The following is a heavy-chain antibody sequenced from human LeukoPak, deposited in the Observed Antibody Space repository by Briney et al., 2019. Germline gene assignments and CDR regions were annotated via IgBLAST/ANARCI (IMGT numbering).Heavy chain of an antibody. J-gene: IGHJ4*02. Sequence: GASLKISCKGAGYTFTNYWIGWVRQMPGKGLEWKGVIYPGDSHTSYSPSFQGQGTISADKSTSTAFLLWNSLKASDTGIYYCTRSPDIDILTGYSRYYFDYWGQGTLVTVSS. D-gene: IGHD3-9*01. CDR2: IYPGDSHT. V-gene: IGHV5-51*01. CDR1: GYTFTNYW. CDR3: TRSPDIDILTGYSRYYFDY.